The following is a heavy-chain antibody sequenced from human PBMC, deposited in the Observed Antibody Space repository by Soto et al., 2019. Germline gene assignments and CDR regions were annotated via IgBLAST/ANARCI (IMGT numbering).Heavy chain of an antibody. CDR3: ARDLYYDSSGYVPPPSTNWFAP. J-gene: IGHJ5*02. Sequence: GASVKVSCKAAGYTFTSYSIQWVRQAPGQRLEWMGWINAGNGNTKYSQKFQGRVTITRDTSASTAYMELSSLGSEDTAVYYCARDLYYDSSGYVPPPSTNWFAPWGQGTLVTVSS. CDR2: INAGNGNT. D-gene: IGHD3-22*01. CDR1: GYTFTSYS. V-gene: IGHV1-3*01.